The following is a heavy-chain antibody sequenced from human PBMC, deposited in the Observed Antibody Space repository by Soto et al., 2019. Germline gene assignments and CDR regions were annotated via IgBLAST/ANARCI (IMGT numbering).Heavy chain of an antibody. CDR3: VRGGSGYYPRFDC. CDR1: GGSISSYY. J-gene: IGHJ4*02. Sequence: SETLSLTCTVSGGSISSYYWSWIRQPPGKGLEWIGYTHYSGSTKCITSIQSRVFISVDTSKNQFSLKLTSVTAADTAVYYCVRGGSGYYPRFDCWGQGTLVTVSS. D-gene: IGHD3-3*01. V-gene: IGHV4-59*08. CDR2: THYSGST.